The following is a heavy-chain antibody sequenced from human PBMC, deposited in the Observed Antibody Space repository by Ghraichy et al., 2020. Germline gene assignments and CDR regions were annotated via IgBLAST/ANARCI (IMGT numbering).Heavy chain of an antibody. CDR2: IVSKADGGTT. CDR1: GFTFNNAW. J-gene: IGHJ4*02. CDR3: TTGTDTSGYSYYFDY. D-gene: IGHD3-22*01. Sequence: GGSLRLSCAASGFTFNNAWMKWVRQAPGKGLECVGRIVSKADGGTTDYAAPVKGRFTISRDDSRDTLYLQMNSLKTEDTAVYYCTTGTDTSGYSYYFDYWGQGTRVTVSS. V-gene: IGHV3-15*04.